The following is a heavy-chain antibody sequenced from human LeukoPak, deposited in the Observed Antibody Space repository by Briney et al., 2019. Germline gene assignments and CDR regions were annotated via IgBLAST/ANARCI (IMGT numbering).Heavy chain of an antibody. V-gene: IGHV4-4*02. CDR2: IYHSGST. D-gene: IGHD2-8*01. CDR1: GGSISSGIW. Sequence: PSETLSLTCAVSGGSISSGIWWSWVRQPPGKGLEWIGEIYHSGSTNYNPSLRSRVTISVDKSKNQFSLKLSSVTAADTAVYYCARPTPYCTNGVCPLGYFDYWGQGTLVTVSS. J-gene: IGHJ4*02. CDR3: ARPTPYCTNGVCPLGYFDY.